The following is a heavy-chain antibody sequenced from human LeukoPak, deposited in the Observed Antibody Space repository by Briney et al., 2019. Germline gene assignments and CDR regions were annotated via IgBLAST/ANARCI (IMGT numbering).Heavy chain of an antibody. CDR3: ARDQPPGFFDY. V-gene: IGHV3-33*01. CDR2: IWYDGSNK. CDR1: GFTFSSYG. J-gene: IGHJ4*02. Sequence: GRSLRLSCAASGFTFSSYGMHWVRQAPGKGLEWVAVIWYDGSNKYYADSVKGRFTISRDNSKNTLYLQMNSLRAKDTAVYYCARDQPPGFFDYWGQGTLVTVSS.